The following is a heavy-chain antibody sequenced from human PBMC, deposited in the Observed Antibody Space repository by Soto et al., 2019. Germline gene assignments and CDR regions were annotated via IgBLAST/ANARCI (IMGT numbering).Heavy chain of an antibody. CDR1: GGSIRSYY. CDR3: ARGAADTAMVDS. V-gene: IGHV4-59*01. D-gene: IGHD5-18*01. J-gene: IGHJ4*02. Sequence: LSLTCTVSGGSIRSYYWTWIRQPPGKGLEWLGYIFYSGSTFYNPSLKSRVTISIHTSKSQFSLQLTSVTAADTAVYYCARGAADTAMVDSWGQGTLVTVSS. CDR2: IFYSGST.